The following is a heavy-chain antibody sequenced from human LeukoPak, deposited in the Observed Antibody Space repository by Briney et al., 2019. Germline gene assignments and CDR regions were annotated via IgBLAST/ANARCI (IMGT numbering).Heavy chain of an antibody. CDR1: GYTFTGYY. Sequence: ASVKVSCKASGYTFTGYYMHWVRQAPGQGLEWMGWINPNSGGTNYAQKFQGRVTTTRGTSISTAYMELSRLRSDDTAVYYCARVNRDLARRQYGFDPWGQGTLVTVSS. CDR2: INPNSGGT. D-gene: IGHD1-14*01. V-gene: IGHV1-2*02. J-gene: IGHJ5*02. CDR3: ARVNRDLARRQYGFDP.